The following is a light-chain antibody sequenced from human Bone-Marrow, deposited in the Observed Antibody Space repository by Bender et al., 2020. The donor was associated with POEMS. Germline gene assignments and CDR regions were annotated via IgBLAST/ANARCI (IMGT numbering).Light chain of an antibody. CDR1: YSNIGINH. J-gene: IGLJ3*02. CDR3: AAWDDSLSGRV. CDR2: TTN. V-gene: IGLV1-47*01. Sequence: QSVLTQPPSASGTPGQRVTISCSGSYSNIGINHVYWYQQLPGTAPRLLIYTTNQRPSGVPDRLSGSKSGASASLAISGLRSEDEADYYCAAWDDSLSGRVFGGGTKLTVL.